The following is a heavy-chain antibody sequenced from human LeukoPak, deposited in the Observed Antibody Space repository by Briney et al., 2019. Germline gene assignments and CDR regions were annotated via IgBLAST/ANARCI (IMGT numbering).Heavy chain of an antibody. J-gene: IGHJ4*02. V-gene: IGHV3-53*01. D-gene: IGHD6-13*01. CDR2: IYSGGST. CDR1: GFTFSSNH. Sequence: PGGSLRLSGAASGFTFSSNHMSWVRQAPGKELEWVSVIYSGGSTYYADSVKGRFTISRDNSKTTLYLQMNSLRAEDTAVYYSARVVRQQVEYWGQGTLVTVSS. CDR3: ARVVRQQVEY.